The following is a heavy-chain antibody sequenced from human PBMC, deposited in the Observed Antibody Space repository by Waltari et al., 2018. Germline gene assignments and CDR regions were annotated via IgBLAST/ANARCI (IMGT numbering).Heavy chain of an antibody. CDR1: GYTFTSYD. V-gene: IGHV1-8*01. CDR3: ARGPTSYIVAVPAAIDWFDP. J-gene: IGHJ5*02. D-gene: IGHD2-2*02. CDR2: MNPNSGNT. Sequence: QVQLVQSGAEVKKPGASVKVSCKASGYTFTSYDINWVRQATGQGLEWMGWMNPNSGNTGYAQKFQGRVTMTRNTSISTAYMELSSLRSEDTAVYYCARGPTSYIVAVPAAIDWFDPWGQGTLVTVSS.